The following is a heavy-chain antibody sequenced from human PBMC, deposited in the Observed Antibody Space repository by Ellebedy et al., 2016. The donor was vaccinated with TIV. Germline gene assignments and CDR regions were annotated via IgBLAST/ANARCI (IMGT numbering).Heavy chain of an antibody. CDR2: ISFDGRAV. CDR1: GFTFSSST. V-gene: IGHV3-30*04. CDR3: ARGPYSSGHCDAFDV. D-gene: IGHD6-19*01. J-gene: IGHJ3*01. Sequence: GGSLRLXCAASGFTFSSSTMHWVRQAPGWGLDWVAGISFDGRAVHYADSVKGRFTISRDNSKNTLSLQMNSLRGEDSAIYYCARGPYSSGHCDAFDVWGRGIAVTVSS.